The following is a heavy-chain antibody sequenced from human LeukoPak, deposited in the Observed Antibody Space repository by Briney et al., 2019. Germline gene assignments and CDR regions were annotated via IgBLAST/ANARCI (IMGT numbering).Heavy chain of an antibody. CDR1: GFTFSSYS. J-gene: IGHJ4*02. D-gene: IGHD3-22*01. CDR3: ARATLRDSSGYYVYY. Sequence: KPGGSLRLSCAASGFTFSSYSMNWVRQAPGKGLEWVSSISSGSSYIYYADSVKGRFTISRDNAKNSLYLQMNSLRAEDTAVYYCARATLRDSSGYYVYYWGQGTLVTVSS. CDR2: ISSGSSYI. V-gene: IGHV3-21*01.